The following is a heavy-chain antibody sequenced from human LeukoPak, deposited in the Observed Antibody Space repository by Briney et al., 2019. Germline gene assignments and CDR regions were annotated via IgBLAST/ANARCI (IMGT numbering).Heavy chain of an antibody. V-gene: IGHV3-7*01. CDR3: ARAFS. D-gene: IGHD3-16*01. CDR2: IKEDGSQK. J-gene: IGHJ5*02. Sequence: AGESLRLSCAASGFSLSSQWMSWVRQAPGKGPEWVANIKEDGSQKSYVDSVKGRFTISRDNAKNSLYLQMNSLRAEDTAVYYCARAFSWGQGTLVTVSS. CDR1: GFSLSSQW.